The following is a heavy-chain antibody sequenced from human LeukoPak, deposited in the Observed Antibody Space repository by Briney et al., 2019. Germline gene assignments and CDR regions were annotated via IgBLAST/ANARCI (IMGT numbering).Heavy chain of an antibody. D-gene: IGHD3-22*01. J-gene: IGHJ4*02. CDR3: ARGGYYYDSSGYYHIDY. V-gene: IGHV1-8*01. CDR1: GYTCTSYD. CDR2: MNPNSGNT. Sequence: GASVKVSCKASGYTCTSYDINWVRQATGQGLEWMGWMNPNSGNTGYAQKFQGRVTMTRNTSISTAYMELSSLRSEDTAVYYCARGGYYYDSSGYYHIDYWGQGTLVTVSS.